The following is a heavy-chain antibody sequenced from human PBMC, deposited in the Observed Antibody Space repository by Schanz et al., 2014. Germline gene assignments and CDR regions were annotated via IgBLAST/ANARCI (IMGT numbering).Heavy chain of an antibody. D-gene: IGHD3-3*01. CDR1: GYTFTSDD. Sequence: QVQLVQSGAEVRKPGASVKVSCKASGYTFTSDDIQWVRQATGQGLEGMGWMNPNSGNTDYGHMLQGRVTMTRDTSTSTVYMELSSLRSEDSAVYYGAREIRRDDVWGAYPDLLLYYGMDVCGHGTTVNVSS. J-gene: IGHJ6*02. CDR2: MNPNSGNT. CDR3: AREIRRDDVWGAYPDLLLYYGMDV. V-gene: IGHV1-8*01.